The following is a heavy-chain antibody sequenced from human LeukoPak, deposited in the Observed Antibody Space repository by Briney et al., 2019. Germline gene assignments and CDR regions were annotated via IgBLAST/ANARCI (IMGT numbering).Heavy chain of an antibody. D-gene: IGHD1-1*01. CDR2: INPNSGGT. J-gene: IGHJ6*03. CDR1: GYTFTGYY. Sequence: ASVKVSCKASGYTFTGYYMRWVRQAPGQGLEWMGWINPNSGGTNYAQKFQGRVTMTRDTSISTAYMELSSLRSDDTAVYYCARDKQLDWAHYYYYYMDVWGKGTTVTVSS. CDR3: ARDKQLDWAHYYYYYMDV. V-gene: IGHV1-2*02.